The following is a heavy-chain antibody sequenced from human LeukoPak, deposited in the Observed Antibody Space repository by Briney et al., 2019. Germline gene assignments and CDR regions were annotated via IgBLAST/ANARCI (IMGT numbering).Heavy chain of an antibody. V-gene: IGHV3-33*06. CDR1: GFTFSSYG. Sequence: GRPLRLSCAASGFTFSSYGMHWVRQAPGKGLEWVAVIWYDGSNKYYADSVKGRFTISRDNAKNTLYLQMNSLRAEDTAVYFCAKRGVVIRVILVGFHKEAYYFDSWGQGALVTVSS. D-gene: IGHD3-22*01. CDR2: IWYDGSNK. J-gene: IGHJ4*02. CDR3: AKRGVVIRVILVGFHKEAYYFDS.